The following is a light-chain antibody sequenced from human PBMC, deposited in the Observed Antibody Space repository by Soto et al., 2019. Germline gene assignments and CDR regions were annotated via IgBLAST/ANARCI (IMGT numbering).Light chain of an antibody. CDR3: SSFAGSSTLI. J-gene: IGLJ2*01. Sequence: QSALTQPRSVSGSPGQSVTIFCTGTSSDVGGYNYVSWYQQHPGKAPKVIIYDVSKRPSGVPDRFSGSKSGSTASLTISGLQAEDESDFYCSSFAGSSTLIFGGGTKLTVL. V-gene: IGLV2-11*01. CDR2: DVS. CDR1: SSDVGGYNY.